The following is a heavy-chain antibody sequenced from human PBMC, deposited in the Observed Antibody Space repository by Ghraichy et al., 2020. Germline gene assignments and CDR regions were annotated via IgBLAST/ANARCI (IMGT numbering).Heavy chain of an antibody. CDR1: GGSISSYY. CDR3: ARAGDSSGFDY. J-gene: IGHJ4*02. D-gene: IGHD3-22*01. Sequence: ESLNISCTVSGGSISSYYWSWIRQPPGKGLEWIGYIYYSGSTNYNPSLKSRVTISVDTSKNQFSLKLSSVTAADTAVYYCARAGDSSGFDYWGQGTLVTVSS. V-gene: IGHV4-59*01. CDR2: IYYSGST.